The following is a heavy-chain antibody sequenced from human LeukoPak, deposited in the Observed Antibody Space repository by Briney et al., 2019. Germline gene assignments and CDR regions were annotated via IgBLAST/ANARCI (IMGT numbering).Heavy chain of an antibody. D-gene: IGHD3-9*01. V-gene: IGHV3-21*01. CDR1: GFTFNSYS. J-gene: IGHJ4*02. CDR2: ISSSSSYI. Sequence: GGSLRLSCAASGFTFNSYSMNWVRQAPGKGLEWVSSISSSSSYIFYADSVKGRFTISRDNAKNSLYLQMNSLRAEDTAVYYCAGGDYDILTGYLDYWGQGTLVTVSS. CDR3: AGGDYDILTGYLDY.